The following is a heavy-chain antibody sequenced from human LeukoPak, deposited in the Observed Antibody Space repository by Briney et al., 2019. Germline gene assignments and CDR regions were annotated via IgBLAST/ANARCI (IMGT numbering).Heavy chain of an antibody. CDR3: ARDDYGGY. Sequence: GGSLRLSGAASGFTFSSYAMHWVRQAPGKGLEWVAVISYDGSNKYYADSVKGRFTISRDNSKNTLYLQMNSLRAEDTAVYYCARDDYGGYWGQGTLVTVSS. D-gene: IGHD4-17*01. J-gene: IGHJ4*02. CDR1: GFTFSSYA. V-gene: IGHV3-30-3*01. CDR2: ISYDGSNK.